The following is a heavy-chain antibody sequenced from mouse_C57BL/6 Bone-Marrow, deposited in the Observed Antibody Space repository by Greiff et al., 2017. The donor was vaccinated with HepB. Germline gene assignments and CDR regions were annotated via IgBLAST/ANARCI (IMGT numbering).Heavy chain of an antibody. CDR2: IYPRDGST. D-gene: IGHD1-1*01. CDR1: GYTFTDHT. J-gene: IGHJ3*01. Sequence: VMLQQSDAELVKPGASVKISCKVSGYTFTDHTIHWMKQRPEQGLEWIGYIYPRDGSTKYNEKFKGKATLTADKSSSTAYMQLNSLTSEDSAVYFCAHRIYYYGSSYGAWFAYWGQGTLVTVSA. V-gene: IGHV1-78*01. CDR3: AHRIYYYGSSYGAWFAY.